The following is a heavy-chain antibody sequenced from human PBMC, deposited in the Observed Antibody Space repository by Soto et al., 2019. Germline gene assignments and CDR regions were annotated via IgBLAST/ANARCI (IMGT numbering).Heavy chain of an antibody. J-gene: IGHJ5*02. V-gene: IGHV3-48*01. D-gene: IGHD3-9*01. CDR3: AREYDILNWFDP. CDR2: ISSSSSTI. Sequence: PGGSLRLSCAASGFTFSSYSMNWVRQAPGKGLEWASYISSSSSTIYYADSVKGRFTISRDNAKNSLYLQMNSLRAEDTAVYYCAREYDILNWFDPWGQGTLVTVSS. CDR1: GFTFSSYS.